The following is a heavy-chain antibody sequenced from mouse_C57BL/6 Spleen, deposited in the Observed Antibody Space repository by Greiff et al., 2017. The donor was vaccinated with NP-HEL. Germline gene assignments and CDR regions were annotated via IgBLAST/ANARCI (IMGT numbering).Heavy chain of an antibody. CDR2: FHPYNDDT. J-gene: IGHJ4*01. CDR1: GYTFTTYP. D-gene: IGHD2-2*01. CDR3: ARRGNYGYFYAMDY. Sequence: VKLQESGAELVKPGASVKMSCKASGYTFTTYPIEWMKQNHGKSLEWIGNFHPYNDDTKYNEKFKGKATLTVEKSSSTVYLELSRLTSDDSAVYYCARRGNYGYFYAMDYWGQGTSVTVSS. V-gene: IGHV1-47*01.